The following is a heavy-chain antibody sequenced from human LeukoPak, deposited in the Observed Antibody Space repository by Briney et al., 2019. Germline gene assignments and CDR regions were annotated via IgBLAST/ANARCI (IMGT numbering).Heavy chain of an antibody. CDR3: ARVNLYSSSWYKSLYYYYYYMDV. D-gene: IGHD6-13*01. CDR2: IIGIGGGA. CDR1: GFTFVDYG. Sequence: GGSLRLSCAASGFTFVDYGMCGVPEAPGKGRWWVSGIIGIGGGAGYADSVKGRFTISRDNAKNSLYLQMNSLRAEDTALYYCARVNLYSSSWYKSLYYYYYYMDVWGKGTTVTVSS. J-gene: IGHJ6*03. V-gene: IGHV3-20*04.